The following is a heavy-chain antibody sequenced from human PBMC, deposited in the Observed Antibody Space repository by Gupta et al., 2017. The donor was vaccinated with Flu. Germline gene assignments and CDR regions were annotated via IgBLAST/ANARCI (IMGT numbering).Heavy chain of an antibody. CDR2: ISWNGGSI. D-gene: IGHD6-19*01. V-gene: IGHV3-9*01. Sequence: QVPGKGLEWVSGISWNGGSIGYADSVKGRFTISRDNAKNSLYLHMNSLRPEDTALYYCSKDVRQNSSSYYMDVWGKGTTVTVS. J-gene: IGHJ6*03. CDR3: SKDVRQNSSSYYMDV.